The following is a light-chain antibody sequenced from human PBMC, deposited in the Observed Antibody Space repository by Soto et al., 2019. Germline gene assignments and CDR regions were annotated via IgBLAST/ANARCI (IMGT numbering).Light chain of an antibody. Sequence: EIVLTQSTGTLSLSPGERATLSCRASQSVSSSYLAWYQQKPGQAPRLLIYGASSRATGIPDRFSGSGSGTDFTLTISRLEPEDVAVYYCQQYGSSPPLTFGGGTKVEIK. CDR1: QSVSSSY. J-gene: IGKJ4*01. V-gene: IGKV3-20*01. CDR3: QQYGSSPPLT. CDR2: GAS.